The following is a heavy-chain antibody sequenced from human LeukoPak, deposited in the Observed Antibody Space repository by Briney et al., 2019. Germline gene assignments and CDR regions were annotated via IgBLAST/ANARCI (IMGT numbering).Heavy chain of an antibody. CDR2: IYYSGST. CDR1: GGSINSGRYY. J-gene: IGHJ4*02. Sequence: SETLSLTCTVSGGSINSGRYYWGWIRHPPGKGLEWIGSIYYSGSTYYNPSLKSRVTISVDTSKNQFSLKLSSVTAADTAVYYCARLYYYVSSGYTFDYWGQGTLVTVSS. CDR3: ARLYYYVSSGYTFDY. V-gene: IGHV4-39*01. D-gene: IGHD3-22*01.